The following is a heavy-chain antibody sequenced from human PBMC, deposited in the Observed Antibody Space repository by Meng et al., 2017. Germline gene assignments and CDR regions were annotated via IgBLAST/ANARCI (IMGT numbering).Heavy chain of an antibody. CDR2: TYYRYKWYN. CDR1: RDSVSRHSAA. CDR3: ARAYCSGGSCEFDY. D-gene: IGHD2-15*01. V-gene: IGHV6-1*01. Sequence: QARLPPSAPGAVKPPQTLSLTRAISRDSVSRHSAAWNWIRQSPSRGLEWLGRTYYRYKWYNEYTVSVKSRITINPDTSKNQFSLQLNSVTPEDTAVYYCARAYCSGGSCEFDYWGQGTLVTVSS. J-gene: IGHJ4*02.